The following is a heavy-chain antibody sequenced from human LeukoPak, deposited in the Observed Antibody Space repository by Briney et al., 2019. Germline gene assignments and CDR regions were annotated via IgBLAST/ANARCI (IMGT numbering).Heavy chain of an antibody. J-gene: IGHJ4*02. CDR3: AKATQWELLSFDY. V-gene: IGHV3-33*06. D-gene: IGHD1-26*01. CDR1: GFTFSSYG. Sequence: PGGSLRLSCAASGFTFSSYGMHWVRQAPGKGLDCVAVIWYDGSNKYYADSVKGRFTISRDNSKNTLYLQMNSLRAEDTAVYYCAKATQWELLSFDYWGQGTLVTVSS. CDR2: IWYDGSNK.